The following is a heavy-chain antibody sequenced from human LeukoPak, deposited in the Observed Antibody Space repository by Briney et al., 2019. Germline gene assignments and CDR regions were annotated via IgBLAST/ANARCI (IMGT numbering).Heavy chain of an antibody. V-gene: IGHV4-4*07. J-gene: IGHJ4*02. Sequence: SETLSLTCTVSGGSISGDYWSWIRQPAGTGLEWIGRIYTSGSTIYNPSLKSRVTMSVDTSKNQFSLRLNSVTAADTAVYYCAKDAVAGYYFDYWGQGTLVTVSS. CDR2: IYTSGST. D-gene: IGHD6-19*01. CDR1: GGSISGDY. CDR3: AKDAVAGYYFDY.